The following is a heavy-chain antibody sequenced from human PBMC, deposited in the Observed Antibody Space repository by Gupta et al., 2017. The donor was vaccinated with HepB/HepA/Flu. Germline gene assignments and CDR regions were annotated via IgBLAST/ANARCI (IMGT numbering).Heavy chain of an antibody. CDR3: ARGSSGSYYYYDYGDV. Sequence: QVQLVQSGAEVKNPGASVTVSCKASLYTFTSYDISWVRQATGQGVEWMGWMNPNSGNTGYAKKVQGRVTITRNTTISKAYMELSSLRSEDTAVYDCARGSSGSYYYYDYGDVWGKGTTVTVSS. CDR1: LYTFTSYD. V-gene: IGHV1-8*03. D-gene: IGHD1-26*01. J-gene: IGHJ6*03. CDR2: MNPNSGNT.